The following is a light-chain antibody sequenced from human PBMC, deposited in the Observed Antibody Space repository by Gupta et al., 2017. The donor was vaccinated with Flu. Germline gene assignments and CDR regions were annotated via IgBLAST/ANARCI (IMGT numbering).Light chain of an antibody. V-gene: IGKV1-5*03. CDR1: QSISSW. Sequence: DIQMTQSPSTLSASVRDRVTITCRASQSISSWLAWDQQKPGKAPKLLIYKASSLESGVPSRFSGSGSGTEFTLTISSLQTDDFTTYYCQQYKTWTFGQGTKVEIK. CDR3: QQYKTWT. J-gene: IGKJ1*01. CDR2: KAS.